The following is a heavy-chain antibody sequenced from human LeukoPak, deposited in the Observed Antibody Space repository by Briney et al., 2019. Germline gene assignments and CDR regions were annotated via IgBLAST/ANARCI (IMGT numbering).Heavy chain of an antibody. CDR3: ARDPDYGGYYFDY. V-gene: IGHV3-11*06. CDR2: ISSSSSYI. J-gene: IGHJ4*02. D-gene: IGHD4-23*01. Sequence: GGSLRLSCAASGFTFSDYYMSWIRQAPGKGLEWVSSISSSSSYIYYADSVKGRFTISRDNAKNSLYLQMNSLRAEDTAVYYCARDPDYGGYYFDYWGQGTLVTVSS. CDR1: GFTFSDYY.